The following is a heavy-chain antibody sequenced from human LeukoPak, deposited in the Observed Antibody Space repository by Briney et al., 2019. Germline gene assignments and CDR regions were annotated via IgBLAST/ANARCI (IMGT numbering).Heavy chain of an antibody. CDR2: TSYDGSNK. Sequence: GRSLRLSCAASGFTFSSYGMHWVRQAPGKGLEWVAVTSYDGSNKYYADSVKGRFTISRDNSKNTLYLQMNSLRAEDTAVYYCAKDLMGYGDIYGMDVWGQGTTVTVSS. V-gene: IGHV3-30*18. CDR1: GFTFSSYG. D-gene: IGHD4-17*01. J-gene: IGHJ6*01. CDR3: AKDLMGYGDIYGMDV.